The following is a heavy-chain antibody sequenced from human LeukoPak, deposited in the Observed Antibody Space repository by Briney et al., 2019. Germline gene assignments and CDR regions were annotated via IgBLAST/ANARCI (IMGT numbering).Heavy chain of an antibody. V-gene: IGHV3-48*03. J-gene: IGHJ4*02. CDR3: ARGPSGYHNT. CDR1: GFTFSSYE. CDR2: ISSSASII. Sequence: GGSLRLSCAASGFTFSSYEMNWVRQAPGKGLEWVSYISSSASIIYYSDSVKGRFTISRDNAKNSLYLQMNSLRAEDTAVYYCARGPSGYHNTGGQGTLVTVSS. D-gene: IGHD5-12*01.